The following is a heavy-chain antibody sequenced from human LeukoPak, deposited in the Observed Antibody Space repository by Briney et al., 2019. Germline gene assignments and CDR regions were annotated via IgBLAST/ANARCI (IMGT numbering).Heavy chain of an antibody. CDR2: INSDGSST. V-gene: IGHV3-74*01. J-gene: IGHJ4*02. Sequence: GGSLRLSCAASGFTFSSYWMHWVRQAPGKGLVWVSRINSDGSSTSYADSVKGRFTIPRDNAKNTLYPQMNSLRAEDTAVYYCARVTEYSSGWDWGQGTLVTVSS. CDR1: GFTFSSYW. CDR3: ARVTEYSSGWD. D-gene: IGHD6-19*01.